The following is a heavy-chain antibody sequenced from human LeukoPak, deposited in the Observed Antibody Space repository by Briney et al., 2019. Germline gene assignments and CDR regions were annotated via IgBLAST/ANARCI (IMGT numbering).Heavy chain of an antibody. V-gene: IGHV6-1*01. CDR3: ARDPGPNSGYGDGRYYFDY. CDR2: TYYRSKWYN. Sequence: SQTLSLTFAISGDSVSSNSAAWNWIRQSPSRGLEWLGRTYYRSKWYNDYAVSVKSRITINPDTSKNQFSLQLNSVTPEDTAVYYCARDPGPNSGYGDGRYYFDYWGQGTLVTVSS. D-gene: IGHD5-12*01. J-gene: IGHJ4*02. CDR1: GDSVSSNSAA.